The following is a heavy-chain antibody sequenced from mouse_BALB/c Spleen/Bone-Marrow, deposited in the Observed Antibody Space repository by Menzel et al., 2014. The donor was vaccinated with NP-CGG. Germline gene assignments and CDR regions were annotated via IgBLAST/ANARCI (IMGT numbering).Heavy chain of an antibody. J-gene: IGHJ4*01. CDR3: ARGNPLYAMDY. Sequence: QVQLKHSGAELAKPGASVKMSCKASGNTFTSYWMHWVKQRPGQGLEWIGYINPSTGYTDYNQKFNDKATLTADKSSSTAYMQLSSLTSKDSAVYYCARGNPLYAMDYWGQGTSVTVSS. V-gene: IGHV1-7*01. CDR1: GNTFTSYW. D-gene: IGHD2-1*01. CDR2: INPSTGYT.